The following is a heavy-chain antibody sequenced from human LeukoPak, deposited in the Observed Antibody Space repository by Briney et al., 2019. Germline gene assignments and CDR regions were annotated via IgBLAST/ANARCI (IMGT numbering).Heavy chain of an antibody. CDR3: ARSTYYYDSSGYYYWFDP. D-gene: IGHD3-22*01. J-gene: IGHJ5*02. Sequence: PSETLSLTCTVSGGSISSSSYYWGWIRQPPGQGLKWIGSIYYSGSTYYNPSLKSRVTILVDTSKNQFSLKLSSVTAADTAVYYCARSTYYYDSSGYYYWFDPWGQGTLVTVSS. CDR1: GGSISSSSYY. V-gene: IGHV4-39*01. CDR2: IYYSGST.